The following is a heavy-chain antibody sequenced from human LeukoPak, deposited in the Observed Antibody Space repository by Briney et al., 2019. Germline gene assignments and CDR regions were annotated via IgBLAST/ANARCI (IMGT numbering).Heavy chain of an antibody. CDR3: ARFRTWGDKAFDY. V-gene: IGHV3-48*01. J-gene: IGHJ4*02. CDR2: IGTTSGAI. D-gene: IGHD2-21*02. Sequence: PGGSLRLSWAASGFTFNPFAMNWVRQAPGKGLEWVSYIGTTSGAIYYADSVKGRFTISRDSAKNSLYLQMNSLRAEDTAVYYCARFRTWGDKAFDYWGQGTLVTVSS. CDR1: GFTFNPFA.